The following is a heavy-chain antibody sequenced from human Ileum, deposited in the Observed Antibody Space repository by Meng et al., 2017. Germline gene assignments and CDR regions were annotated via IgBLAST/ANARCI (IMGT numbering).Heavy chain of an antibody. V-gene: IGHV4-61*01. D-gene: IGHD7-27*01. CDR3: TRDQTSNGWGSFDY. CDR1: GYPVISGSCY. J-gene: IGHJ4*02. Sequence: QLRPHEVWPVLVWASASLSLTCSVFGYPVISGSCYCNGFRQSVGKGLEWIGYINYCGTANYNASLGSRVSMSIDTSKNHFSLKLTSVTAADTAVYYCTRDQTSNGWGSFDYWGQGTLVTVSS. CDR2: INYCGTA.